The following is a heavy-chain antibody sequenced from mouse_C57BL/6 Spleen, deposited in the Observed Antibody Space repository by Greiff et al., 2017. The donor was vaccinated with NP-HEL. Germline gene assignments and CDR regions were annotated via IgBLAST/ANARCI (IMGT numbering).Heavy chain of an antibody. D-gene: IGHD2-3*01. V-gene: IGHV2-4*01. Sequence: QVQLKESGPGLVQPSQSLSITCTVSGFSLTSYGVHWVRQPPGKGLEWLGVIWSGGSTDYNAAFISRLSISKDNSKSQVFFKMNSLQADDTAIYYCAKDGPDYYAMDYWGQGTSVTVSS. CDR1: GFSLTSYG. CDR3: AKDGPDYYAMDY. J-gene: IGHJ4*01. CDR2: IWSGGST.